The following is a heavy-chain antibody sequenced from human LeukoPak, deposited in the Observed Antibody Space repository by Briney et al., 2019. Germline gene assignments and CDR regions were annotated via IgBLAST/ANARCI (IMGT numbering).Heavy chain of an antibody. CDR2: MNPNSGNT. Sequence: ASVEVSRKASGYTFTSYDINWVRQATGQGLEWMGWMNPNSGNTGYAQKFQGRVTMTRDTSISTAYMELSSLRSEDTAVYYCARGPNWSAGIYYLDYWGQGTLVTVSS. J-gene: IGHJ4*02. CDR1: GYTFTSYD. CDR3: ARGPNWSAGIYYLDY. D-gene: IGHD1-1*01. V-gene: IGHV1-8*01.